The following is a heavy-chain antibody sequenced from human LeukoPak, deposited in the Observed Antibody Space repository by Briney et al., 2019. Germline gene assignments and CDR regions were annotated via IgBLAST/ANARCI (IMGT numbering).Heavy chain of an antibody. CDR3: ARAYERWLQFLLVY. D-gene: IGHD5-24*01. Sequence: ASVKISCKASGYTFTGYYMHWVRQAPGQGLEWMGWINPNSGGTNYAQKFQGRVTMTRDTSISTAYMELSRLRSDDTAVYYCARAYERWLQFLLVYWGQGTLVTVSS. V-gene: IGHV1-2*02. CDR2: INPNSGGT. J-gene: IGHJ4*02. CDR1: GYTFTGYY.